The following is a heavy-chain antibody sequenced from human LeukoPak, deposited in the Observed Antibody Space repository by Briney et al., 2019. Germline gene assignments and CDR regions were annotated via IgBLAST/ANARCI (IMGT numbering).Heavy chain of an antibody. CDR1: GGSFSGYY. V-gene: IGHV4-34*01. D-gene: IGHD4-23*01. J-gene: IGHJ4*02. CDR2: INHSGST. Sequence: KPSETLSLTCAVYGGSFSGYYWSWIRQPPGKGLEWIGEINHSGSTNYNPSLKSRVTISVDTSKNQFSLKLSSVTAADTAVYYCARLYGGLDYWGQGTLVTVSS. CDR3: ARLYGGLDY.